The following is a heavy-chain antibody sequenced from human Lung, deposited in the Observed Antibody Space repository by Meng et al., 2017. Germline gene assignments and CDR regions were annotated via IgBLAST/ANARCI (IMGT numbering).Heavy chain of an antibody. CDR3: ARGPTTMAHDFDY. D-gene: IGHD4-11*01. V-gene: IGHV4-34*01. Sequence: VQLLEWGSGSCKPSEYLVLSCVGSGGSFSDYYWSWIRQPPGKGLEWIGEINHSGSTNYNPSLESRATISVDTSQNNLSLKLSSVTAADSAVYYCARGPTTMAHDFDYWGQGTLVTVSS. CDR2: INHSGST. CDR1: GGSFSDYY. J-gene: IGHJ4*02.